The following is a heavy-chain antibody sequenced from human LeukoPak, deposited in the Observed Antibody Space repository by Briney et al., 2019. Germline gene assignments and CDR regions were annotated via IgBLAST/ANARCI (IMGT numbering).Heavy chain of an antibody. D-gene: IGHD5-18*01. CDR3: ARDGYGLDTPMVSTNFDY. J-gene: IGHJ4*02. CDR1: GFTFRSSA. CDR2: TSHDGRNK. Sequence: PGGSLRLSCAASGFTFRSSAMHWVRQAPGKGLEWVAVTSHDGRNKYYADSAKGRFTISRDNSKNTLYLQMNSLRPEDTAVYYCARDGYGLDTPMVSTNFDYWGQGTLVTVSS. V-gene: IGHV3-30*04.